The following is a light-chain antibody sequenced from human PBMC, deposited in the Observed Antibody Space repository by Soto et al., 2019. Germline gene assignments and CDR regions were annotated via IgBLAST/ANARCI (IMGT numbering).Light chain of an antibody. J-gene: IGKJ3*01. CDR2: GTS. CDR1: QTFSGS. V-gene: IGKV3-11*01. CDR3: QQRGNWPLT. Sequence: EMVLTQSPATLSLSPGERATLSCRASQTFSGSLAWYQQKPGQAPRLLISGTSNRATSLPARFSGSGSGTDFTLAISSLEPEDFAVYYCQQRGNWPLTFGPGTKVDIK.